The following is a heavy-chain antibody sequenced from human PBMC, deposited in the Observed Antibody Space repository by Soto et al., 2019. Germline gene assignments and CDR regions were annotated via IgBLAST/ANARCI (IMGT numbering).Heavy chain of an antibody. Sequence: PSETLSLTCTVSGGSISSSSYYWGWIRQPPGKGLEWIGSIYYSGSTYYNPSLKSRVTISVDTSKNQFSLKLSSVTAADTAVYYCARHDHGGIVGATPWGNYFDYWGQGTLVTVSS. J-gene: IGHJ4*02. D-gene: IGHD1-26*01. CDR1: GGSISSSSYY. CDR2: IYYSGST. CDR3: ARHDHGGIVGATPWGNYFDY. V-gene: IGHV4-39*01.